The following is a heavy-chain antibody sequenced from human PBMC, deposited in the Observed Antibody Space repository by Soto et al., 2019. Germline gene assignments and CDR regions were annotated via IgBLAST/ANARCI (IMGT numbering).Heavy chain of an antibody. V-gene: IGHV4-59*08. J-gene: IGHJ4*02. Sequence: PSETLSLTCTVSGGSISSYYWSWIRQPPGKGLEWIGYIYYSGSTNYNPSLKSRVTISVDTSKNQFSLKLSSVTAADTAVYYCARQHDYIWGSYRMYYFDYWGQGTLVTVSS. CDR2: IYYSGST. CDR3: ARQHDYIWGSYRMYYFDY. CDR1: GGSISSYY. D-gene: IGHD3-16*02.